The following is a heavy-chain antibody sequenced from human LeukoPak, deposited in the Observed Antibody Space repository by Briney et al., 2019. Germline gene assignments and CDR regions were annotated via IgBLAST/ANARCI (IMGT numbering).Heavy chain of an antibody. J-gene: IGHJ4*02. CDR1: SHSTSVYY. V-gene: IGHV4-59*01. D-gene: IGHD3-22*01. Sequence: SETLSLTCTLSSHSTSVYYWSWIRQPPGKALEWIGYICYSGSTSYNPSLKSRVTISVDRSKNQFSLRLTTTNAIYKAVDYCARSAYHSSGYYFDYWGQGTLVTVSS. CDR3: ARSAYHSSGYYFDY. CDR2: ICYSGST.